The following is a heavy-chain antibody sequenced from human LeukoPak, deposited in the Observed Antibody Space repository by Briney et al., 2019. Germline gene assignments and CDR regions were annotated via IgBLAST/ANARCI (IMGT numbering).Heavy chain of an antibody. CDR1: GGSISSGGYY. Sequence: SQTLSPTCTVSGGSISSGGYYWSWIRQHPGKGLEWIGYIYYSGSTNYNPSLKSRVTISVDTSKNQFSLKLRSVTAADTAVYYCARTYYYDSSDLYYFDYWGQGTLVTVSS. J-gene: IGHJ4*02. CDR3: ARTYYYDSSDLYYFDY. D-gene: IGHD3-22*01. V-gene: IGHV4-31*03. CDR2: IYYSGST.